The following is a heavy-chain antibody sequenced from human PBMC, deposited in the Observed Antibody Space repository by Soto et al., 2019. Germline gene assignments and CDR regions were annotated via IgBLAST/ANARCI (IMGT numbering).Heavy chain of an antibody. Sequence: QVQLQESGPGLVKPSQTLSLTCTVSGGSISSGGYYWSWIRQHPGKGLEWIGYIYYSGSTYYNPALKSRVTISVDTSKTQFSLKLSSVTAADTAVYYCAASCVACGGFNYYGMDVWGQGTTVTVSS. CDR2: IYYSGST. D-gene: IGHD5-12*01. J-gene: IGHJ6*02. CDR3: AASCVACGGFNYYGMDV. CDR1: GGSISSGGYY. V-gene: IGHV4-31*03.